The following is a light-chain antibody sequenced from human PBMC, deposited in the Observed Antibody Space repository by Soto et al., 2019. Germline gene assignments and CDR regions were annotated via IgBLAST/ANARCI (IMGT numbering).Light chain of an antibody. Sequence: DIQMTQSPSTLSASVGDRVTVTCRASQGISTWLAWYQQKPGNAPNLLIYKASSLESGVPSRFSGSGSGTEFTLTISCLQPDDFATYYCQQYNSYPWTFGQGTRVEIK. CDR2: KAS. J-gene: IGKJ1*01. CDR1: QGISTW. V-gene: IGKV1-5*03. CDR3: QQYNSYPWT.